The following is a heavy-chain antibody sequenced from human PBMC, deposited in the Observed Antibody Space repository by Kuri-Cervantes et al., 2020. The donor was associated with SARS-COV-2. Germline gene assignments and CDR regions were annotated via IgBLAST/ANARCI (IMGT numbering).Heavy chain of an antibody. CDR3: ARTASTVTTNPYRYYFDY. J-gene: IGHJ4*02. CDR2: IYYSGST. V-gene: IGHV4-39*01. CDR1: GGSISSSSYY. D-gene: IGHD4-11*01. Sequence: SETLSLTCTVSGGSISSSSYYWGWIRQPPGKGLEWIGSIYYSGSTYYNPSLKSRVTISVDTSKNQFSLKLSSVTAADMAVYYCARTASTVTTNPYRYYFDYWGQGTLVTVSS.